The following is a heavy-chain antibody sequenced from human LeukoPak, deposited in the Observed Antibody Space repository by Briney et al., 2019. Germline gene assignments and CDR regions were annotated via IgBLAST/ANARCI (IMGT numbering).Heavy chain of an antibody. CDR3: ARDTTTVRGVIIPFDN. Sequence: ASVSVSCKASGYTFTSYYIHWVRQTPGQGLEWMGLINPSGGSTTSAQKFQGRITMTRDTSTSTVYMELSSLRFEDTAVYYCARDTTTVRGVIIPFDNWGQGTLVTVSS. CDR1: GYTFTSYY. J-gene: IGHJ4*02. V-gene: IGHV1-46*01. D-gene: IGHD3-10*01. CDR2: INPSGGST.